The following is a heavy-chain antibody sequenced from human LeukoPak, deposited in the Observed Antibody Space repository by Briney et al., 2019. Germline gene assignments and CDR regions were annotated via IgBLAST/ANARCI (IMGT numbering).Heavy chain of an antibody. D-gene: IGHD2/OR15-2a*01. V-gene: IGHV4-59*01. CDR2: VYYKGNT. CDR3: AKDKKPKELYDNNCFFFANWYFHF. J-gene: IGHJ2*01. CDR1: GGSIRNFY. Sequence: SETLSLTCTVSGGSIRNFYWSWVRQPPGKGLEWIGYVYYKGNTDYDPSLKSRVSISVDMSKSQFSLKLNSVTAADTAVYYCAKDKKPKELYDNNCFFFANWYFHFWGR.